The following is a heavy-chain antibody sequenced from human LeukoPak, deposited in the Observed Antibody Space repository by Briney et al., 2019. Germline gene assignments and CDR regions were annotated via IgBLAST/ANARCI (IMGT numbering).Heavy chain of an antibody. CDR2: FDPEDGET. J-gene: IGHJ4*02. CDR3: ARDWMLDY. Sequence: GASVKVSCKVSGYTLTELSMHWVRQAPGKGLEWMGGFDPEDGETIYAQKFQGRVTMTRDTSISTAYMELSRLRSGDTAVYYCARDWMLDYWGQGTLVTVSS. D-gene: IGHD2-2*03. V-gene: IGHV1-24*01. CDR1: GYTLTELS.